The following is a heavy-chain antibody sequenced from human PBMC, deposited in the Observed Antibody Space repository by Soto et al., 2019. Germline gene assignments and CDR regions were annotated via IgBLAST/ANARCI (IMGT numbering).Heavy chain of an antibody. Sequence: EVQLVESGGGLVKPGGSLRLSCAASGFTFSNSWMSWVRQAPGKGLEWVGRIKSKTDGGTTDYAAPVKGRFTISRDDSKNTLYLQKNSLKTEDTAVYYCTTESSSGSHSPCDYWGQGTLVTVSS. CDR1: GFTFSNSW. CDR2: IKSKTDGGTT. J-gene: IGHJ4*02. V-gene: IGHV3-15*01. CDR3: TTESSSGSHSPCDY. D-gene: IGHD3-10*01.